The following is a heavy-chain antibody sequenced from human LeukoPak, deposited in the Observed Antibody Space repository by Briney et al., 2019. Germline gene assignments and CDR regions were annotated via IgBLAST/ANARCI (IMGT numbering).Heavy chain of an antibody. CDR2: ISAYNGNT. CDR1: GYTFTSYG. V-gene: IGHV1-18*01. Sequence: GASVKVSCKASGYTFTSYGISWVRQAPGQGLEWMGWISAYNGNTNYAQKLQGRVTMTTDTSTSTAYMELSSLRSEDTAVYYCARDATIFGVVIYIDYWGQGTLVTVSS. J-gene: IGHJ4*02. CDR3: ARDATIFGVVIYIDY. D-gene: IGHD3-3*01.